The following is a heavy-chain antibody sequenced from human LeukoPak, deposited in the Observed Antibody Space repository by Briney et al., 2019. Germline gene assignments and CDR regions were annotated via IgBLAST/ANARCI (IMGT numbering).Heavy chain of an antibody. Sequence: SETLSLTCTVSGGSISSGGYYWSWIRQPAGKGLEWIGRIYSSGSTNYNPSLKSRVTMSVDTSKNQFSLKLTSVTAADTAVYYCARGSWIFDYWGQGILVTVSS. CDR3: ARGSWIFDY. V-gene: IGHV4-61*02. CDR1: GGSISSGGYY. J-gene: IGHJ4*02. CDR2: IYSSGST. D-gene: IGHD6-13*01.